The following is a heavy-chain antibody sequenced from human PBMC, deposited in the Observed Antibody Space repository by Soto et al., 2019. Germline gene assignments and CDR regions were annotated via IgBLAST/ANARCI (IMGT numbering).Heavy chain of an antibody. CDR2: IYHSGST. Sequence: SETLSLTCAVSGGSIGSGGYSWSWIRQPPGKGLEWIGYIYHSGSTYYNPSLKSRVTISVDRSKNQFSLKLSSVTAADTAVYYCARGSRVNWFDPWGQGTLVTVSS. CDR3: ARGSRVNWFDP. CDR1: GGSIGSGGYS. J-gene: IGHJ5*02. V-gene: IGHV4-30-2*01.